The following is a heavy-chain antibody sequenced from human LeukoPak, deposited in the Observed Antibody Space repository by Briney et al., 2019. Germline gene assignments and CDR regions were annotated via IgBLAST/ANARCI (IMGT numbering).Heavy chain of an antibody. CDR2: INPNSDGT. CDR1: GYTFTGYY. D-gene: IGHD2-2*01. CDR3: ARVYCSSTSCYRGYMDV. V-gene: IGHV1-2*02. J-gene: IGHJ6*03. Sequence: ASVKVSCKASGYTFTGYYMHWVRQAPGQGLEWMGWINPNSDGTNYAQKFQGRVTMTRDTSISTAYMELSRLRSDDTAVYYCARVYCSSTSCYRGYMDVWGKGTTVTVSS.